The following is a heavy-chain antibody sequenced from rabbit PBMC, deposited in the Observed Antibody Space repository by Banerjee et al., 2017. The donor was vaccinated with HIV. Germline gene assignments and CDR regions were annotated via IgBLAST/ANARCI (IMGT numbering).Heavy chain of an antibody. CDR2: INTSSGNT. D-gene: IGHD4-1*01. J-gene: IGHJ6*01. CDR3: ARDLAGVIGWNFGL. CDR1: GFTLSSYW. Sequence: QSLEESGGGLVKPGASLTLTCTASGFTLSSYWMSWVRQAPGKGLEWIGCINTSSGNTVYASWAKGRFTISKTSSTTVTLQMTSLTAADTATYFCARDLAGVIGWNFGLWGPGTLVTVS. V-gene: IGHV1S40*01.